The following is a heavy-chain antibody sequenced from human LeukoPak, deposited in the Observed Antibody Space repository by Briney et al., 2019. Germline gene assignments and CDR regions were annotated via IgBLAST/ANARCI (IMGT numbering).Heavy chain of an antibody. V-gene: IGHV5-51*01. CDR3: ATYKEEDWYFDL. D-gene: IGHD1-1*01. CDR1: GYSFSNYW. CDR2: IYPGDADT. J-gene: IGHJ2*01. Sequence: GESLKISCKGSGYSFSNYWIAWVRQTPGKGLEWMGIIYPGDADTRYSPSFQGQITISADKSIDTAYLQWNILKASDTAIYHCATYKEEDWYFDLWGRGTLVSVSS.